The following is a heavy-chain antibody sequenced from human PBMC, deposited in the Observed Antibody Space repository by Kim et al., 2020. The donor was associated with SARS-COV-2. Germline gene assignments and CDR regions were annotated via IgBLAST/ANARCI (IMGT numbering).Heavy chain of an antibody. D-gene: IGHD5-12*01. Sequence: SVKVSCKASGDTLNIHAVTWVRQAPGQGLEWMGGIIPIFGTASYAQKFRGRVTITADKSTTTAYMELSSLTSEDTAVYYCARGRNVDKTTYYYYYGMDVWGQGTTVTVSS. V-gene: IGHV1-69*06. CDR2: IIPIFGTA. CDR1: GDTLNIHA. J-gene: IGHJ6*02. CDR3: ARGRNVDKTTYYYYYGMDV.